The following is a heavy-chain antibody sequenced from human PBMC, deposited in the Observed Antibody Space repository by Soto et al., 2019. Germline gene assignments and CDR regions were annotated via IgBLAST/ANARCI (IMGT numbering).Heavy chain of an antibody. D-gene: IGHD2-2*01. CDR1: GGTFSSYA. Sequence: QVQLVQSGAEVKKPGSSVKVSCKASGGTFSSYAISWVRQAPGQGLEWMGGIIPIFGTANYAQKFQGRVTITADNSTSTAYMERSSLRSEDTAVYYCARVQVVPAAIRLNWFDPWGQGTLVTVSS. V-gene: IGHV1-69*06. J-gene: IGHJ5*02. CDR3: ARVQVVPAAIRLNWFDP. CDR2: IIPIFGTA.